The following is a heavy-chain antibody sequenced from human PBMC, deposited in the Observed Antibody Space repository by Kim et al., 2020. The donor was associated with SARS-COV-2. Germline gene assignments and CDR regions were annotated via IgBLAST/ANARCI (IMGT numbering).Heavy chain of an antibody. CDR2: INHSGST. J-gene: IGHJ4*02. CDR1: GGSFSGYY. D-gene: IGHD1-7*01. Sequence: SETLSLTCAVYGGSFSGYYWSWIRQPPGKGLEWIGEINHSGSTNYNPSLKSRVTISVDTSKNQFSLKLSSVTAADTAVYYCARVTRNYVGGLVATSTLYYFDYWGQGTLVTVSS. V-gene: IGHV4-34*01. CDR3: ARVTRNYVGGLVATSTLYYFDY.